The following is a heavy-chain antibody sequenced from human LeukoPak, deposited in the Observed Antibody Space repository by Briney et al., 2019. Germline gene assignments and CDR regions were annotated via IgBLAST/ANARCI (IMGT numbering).Heavy chain of an antibody. CDR2: ISGSGGST. CDR1: GFTFSSYA. CDR3: AKELAVAGTLYYFDY. J-gene: IGHJ4*02. V-gene: IGHV3-23*01. Sequence: PGRSLRLSCTASGFTFSSYAMSWVRQAPGKGLEWVSAISGSGGSTYYADSVKGRFTISRDNPKNTLYLQMNSLRAEDTAVYYCAKELAVAGTLYYFDYWGQGTLVTVSS. D-gene: IGHD6-19*01.